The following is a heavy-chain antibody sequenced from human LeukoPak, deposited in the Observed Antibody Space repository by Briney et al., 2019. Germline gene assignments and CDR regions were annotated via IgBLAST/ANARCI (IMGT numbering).Heavy chain of an antibody. CDR3: ARRAGAYSHPYDY. V-gene: IGHV3-53*01. CDR1: GLTVTKNY. J-gene: IGHJ4*02. Sequence: PGGSLRLSCVVSGLTVTKNYISWVRQAPGKGLEWVSLLYTGETTFYADSVKGRFTISRDNSKNTLYLQMNSLRADDTAVYYCARRAGAYSHPYDYWGQGTLVTVSS. CDR2: LYTGETT. D-gene: IGHD4/OR15-4a*01.